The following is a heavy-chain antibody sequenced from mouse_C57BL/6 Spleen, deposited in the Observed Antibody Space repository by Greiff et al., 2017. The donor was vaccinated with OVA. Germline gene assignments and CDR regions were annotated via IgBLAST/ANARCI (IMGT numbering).Heavy chain of an antibody. CDR1: GYTFTDYE. J-gene: IGHJ2*01. V-gene: IGHV1-15*01. Sequence: VKLMESGAELVRPGASVTLSCKASGYTFTDYEMHWVKQTPVHGLEWIGAIDPETGGTAYNQKFKGKAILTADKSSSTAYMELRSLTSEDSAVYYCTSSGSYWGQGTTLTVSS. CDR2: IDPETGGT. D-gene: IGHD3-2*02. CDR3: TSSGSY.